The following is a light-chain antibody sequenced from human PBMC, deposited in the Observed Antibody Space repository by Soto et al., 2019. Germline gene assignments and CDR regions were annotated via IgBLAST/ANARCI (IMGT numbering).Light chain of an antibody. Sequence: QSALTQPASVSGSPEQSITISCTGSSSDVGGYNFVSWYQHHPGKAPKLILYEVTTRPSGVSSRFSGSKSGNTASLTISGLQADDEANYYCSSYTSSNTPYVFGTGTKVTVL. CDR3: SSYTSSNTPYV. V-gene: IGLV2-14*01. CDR1: SSDVGGYNF. CDR2: EVT. J-gene: IGLJ1*01.